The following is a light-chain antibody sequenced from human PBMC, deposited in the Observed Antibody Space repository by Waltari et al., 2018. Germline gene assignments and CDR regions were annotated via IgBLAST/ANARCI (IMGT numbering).Light chain of an antibody. J-gene: IGKJ1*01. V-gene: IGKV3D-15*01. CDR2: GTS. CDR3: QQYDYWPWT. Sequence: IVMTQSPATLSLSPVGSATLACRASQSVRSTFAWFQQKPGQPPRLLIYGTSTRATGIPARFTGSGSGTEFSLTISSLQPEDFATYYCQQYDYWPWTFGQGTRVETK. CDR1: QSVRST.